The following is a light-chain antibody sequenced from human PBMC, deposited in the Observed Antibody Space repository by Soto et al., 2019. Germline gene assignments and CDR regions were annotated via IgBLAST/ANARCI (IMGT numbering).Light chain of an antibody. CDR2: ANN. Sequence: QSMLTQPPSASETPGQSVSISCSGIGSSIGTNTVNWYRQLPGTAPKLLIYANNQRPSGVPDRFSGSKSGTSASLAISGLQSEDEAEYYCAAWDGSLNNVLFGGGTKLTVL. J-gene: IGLJ2*01. V-gene: IGLV1-44*01. CDR3: AAWDGSLNNVL. CDR1: GSSIGTNT.